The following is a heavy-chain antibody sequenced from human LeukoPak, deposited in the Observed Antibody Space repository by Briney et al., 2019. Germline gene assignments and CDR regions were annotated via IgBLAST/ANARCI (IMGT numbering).Heavy chain of an antibody. V-gene: IGHV4-61*01. Sequence: PSETLSLTCSVSGGSVTSGTYYWTWIRQSAGKGPEWIGYIYYTGTTNYNPSLKSRVTISLDTSKNQFSLRVSSVTAAITVTYNRASPVPDYGDYAYAYWGQGSLVTVSS. J-gene: IGHJ4*02. CDR3: ASPVPDYGDYAYAY. D-gene: IGHD4-17*01. CDR2: IYYTGTT. CDR1: GGSVTSGTYY.